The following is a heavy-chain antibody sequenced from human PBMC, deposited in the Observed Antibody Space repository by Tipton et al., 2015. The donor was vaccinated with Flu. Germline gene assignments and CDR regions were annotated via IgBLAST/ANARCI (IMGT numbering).Heavy chain of an antibody. V-gene: IGHV3-7*03. CDR1: GFAFSSYW. CDR3: AKKGLPDY. J-gene: IGHJ4*02. CDR2: IKQDGSEI. Sequence: SLRLSCAASGFAFSSYWMHWVRQAPGKGLEWVANIKQDGSEIYYVDSVMGRFTISRDNAKNSVFLQMNSLRAEDSAVYYCAKKGLPDYWGQGTLVTVSS.